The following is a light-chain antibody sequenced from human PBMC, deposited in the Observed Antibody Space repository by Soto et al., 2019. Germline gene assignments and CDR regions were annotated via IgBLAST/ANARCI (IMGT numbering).Light chain of an antibody. Sequence: QSALTQPPSASGSPGQSVTISCTGTSSDVGGYNYVSWYQQLPGQAPKLMIYDVTERPSGVPDRFSGSKSGNTASLTVSGLLAEDEADYYCSSHAGSTVVFGGGTQLTVL. CDR2: DVT. J-gene: IGLJ2*01. V-gene: IGLV2-8*01. CDR1: SSDVGGYNY. CDR3: SSHAGSTVV.